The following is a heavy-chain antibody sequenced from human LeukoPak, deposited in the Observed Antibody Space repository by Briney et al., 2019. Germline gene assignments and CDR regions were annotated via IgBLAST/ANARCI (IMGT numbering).Heavy chain of an antibody. D-gene: IGHD5-12*01. V-gene: IGHV1-69*13. CDR3: ARVSGYDTYGMDV. CDR2: IIPIFGTT. Sequence: SVKVSCKASGGTFSSYAISWVRQAPGQGLEWMGGIIPIFGTTNYAQKFQGRVTITADESTSTAYMELSGLRSEDTAVYYCARVSGYDTYGMDVWGKGTTVTVSS. CDR1: GGTFSSYA. J-gene: IGHJ6*04.